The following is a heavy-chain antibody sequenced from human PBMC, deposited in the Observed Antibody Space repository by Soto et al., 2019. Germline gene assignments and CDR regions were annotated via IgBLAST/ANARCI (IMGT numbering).Heavy chain of an antibody. CDR3: AREGRSGDYHN. CDR1: GYTFSIYG. CDR2: ISAYNGNT. Sequence: ASVKVSCKTSGYTFSIYGISWVRQAPGQGLEWMGWISAYNGNTNYAQKLQGRVTMTTDTSTSTAYMELRSLRSDDTAVYYCAREGRSGDYHNWGQGTLVTVSS. J-gene: IGHJ4*02. V-gene: IGHV1-18*01. D-gene: IGHD4-17*01.